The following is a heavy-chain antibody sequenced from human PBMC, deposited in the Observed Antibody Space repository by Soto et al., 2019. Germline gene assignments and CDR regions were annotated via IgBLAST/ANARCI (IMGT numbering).Heavy chain of an antibody. CDR2: IFPSDSDT. CDR3: ARKDKSGYFNWFDP. D-gene: IGHD3-22*01. J-gene: IGHJ5*02. Sequence: GEFLKISCRTSGYRFTSYWIAWVRQMPGKGLEWMGIIFPSDSDTRYSPSFQGQVTISADRSTSTVFLQRASLKASDTAVYFCARKDKSGYFNWFDPWGQGTLVTVSS. V-gene: IGHV5-51*01. CDR1: GYRFTSYW.